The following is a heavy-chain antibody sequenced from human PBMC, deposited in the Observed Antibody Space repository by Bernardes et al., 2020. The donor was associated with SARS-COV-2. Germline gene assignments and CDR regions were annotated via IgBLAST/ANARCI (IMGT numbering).Heavy chain of an antibody. Sequence: SETLSLTCAVYGGSFSGYYWSWIRQPPGKGLEWIGEINHSGSTNYNPSLKSRVTISVDTSKNQFSLKLSSVTAADTAVYYCARGHIVVVPAATIYYYYGMDVWGQGTTVTVSS. CDR1: GGSFSGYY. V-gene: IGHV4-34*01. J-gene: IGHJ6*02. CDR3: ARGHIVVVPAATIYYYYGMDV. CDR2: INHSGST. D-gene: IGHD2-2*01.